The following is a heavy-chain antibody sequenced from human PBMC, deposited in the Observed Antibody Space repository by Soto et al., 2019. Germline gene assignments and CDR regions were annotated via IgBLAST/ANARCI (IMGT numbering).Heavy chain of an antibody. D-gene: IGHD6-13*01. CDR1: GYTFTSYG. V-gene: IGHV1-2*04. CDR2: INPNSGGT. J-gene: IGHJ5*02. CDR3: ARERSTIAAGFFDWFDP. Sequence: GASVKVSCKASGYTFTSYGISWVRQAPGQGLEWMGWINPNSGGTNYAQKFQGWVTMTRDTSISTAYMELSRLRSDDTAVYYCARERSTIAAGFFDWFDPWGQGTLVTVSS.